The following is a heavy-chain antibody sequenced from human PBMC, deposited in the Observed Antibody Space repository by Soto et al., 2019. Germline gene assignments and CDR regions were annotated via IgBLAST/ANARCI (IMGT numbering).Heavy chain of an antibody. J-gene: IGHJ3*02. CDR3: AKCIMITFGGVIVIPDAFDI. Sequence: GGSLRLSCAASGFTFSSYAMSWVRQAPGKGLEWVSAISGSGGSTYYADSVKGRFTISRDNSKNTLYLQMNSLGAEDTAVYYCAKCIMITFGGVIVIPDAFDIWGQGTMVTVSS. CDR1: GFTFSSYA. V-gene: IGHV3-23*01. D-gene: IGHD3-16*02. CDR2: ISGSGGST.